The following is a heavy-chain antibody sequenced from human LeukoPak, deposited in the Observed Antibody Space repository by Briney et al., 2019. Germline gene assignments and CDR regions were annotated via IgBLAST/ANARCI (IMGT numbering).Heavy chain of an antibody. CDR1: GHTFTSYY. CDR3: ARDGVATNGVGFDY. Sequence: ASVKVSCKAFGHTFTSYYLHWVRQAPGQGLEWMGIGSPSGGSTTYAQNFQGRVTMTRDTSTSTVHMELSSLRSEDTAVYYCARDGVATNGVGFDYWGQGTLVTVSP. J-gene: IGHJ4*02. CDR2: GSPSGGST. D-gene: IGHD5-12*01. V-gene: IGHV1-46*01.